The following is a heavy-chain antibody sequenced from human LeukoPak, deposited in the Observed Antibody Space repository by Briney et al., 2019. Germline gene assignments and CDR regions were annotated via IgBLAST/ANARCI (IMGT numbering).Heavy chain of an antibody. CDR3: AGGSYTPVTTYDY. J-gene: IGHJ4*02. CDR1: GGSFSGYY. D-gene: IGHD4-17*01. V-gene: IGHV4-34*01. Sequence: PSETLSLTCAVYGGSFSGYYWSWIRQPPGKGLEWIGEINHSGSTNYNPSLKSRVTISVDTSKNQFSLKLSSVTAADTAVYYCAGGSYTPVTTYDYWGQGTLVPVSS. CDR2: INHSGST.